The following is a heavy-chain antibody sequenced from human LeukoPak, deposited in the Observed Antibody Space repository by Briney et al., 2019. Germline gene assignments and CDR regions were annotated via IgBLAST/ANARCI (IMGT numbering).Heavy chain of an antibody. CDR1: GFTFSSFW. CDR2: IKQDGSEK. V-gene: IGHV3-7*01. CDR3: ARDQFRGVTIYNWFDP. J-gene: IGHJ5*02. Sequence: GGSLRLSCAASGFTFSSFWMTWVRQAPGKGLEWVANIKQDGSEKNYVDSVKGRFTISRDNAQNSLYLQMNSLRAEDTAVYYCARDQFRGVTIYNWFDPWGQGTLVTVSS. D-gene: IGHD3-10*01.